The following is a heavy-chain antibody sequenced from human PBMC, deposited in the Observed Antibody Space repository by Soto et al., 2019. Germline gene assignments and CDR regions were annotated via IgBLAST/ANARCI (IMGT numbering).Heavy chain of an antibody. V-gene: IGHV3-23*01. CDR3: AKDALGYCISTSCLGPDY. CDR2: ISGSGGIT. Sequence: GGSLRLSCSASGFNFSNYAVTWVRQAAGQGLEWVSAISGSGGITYYADSVKGRFTISRDNSKNTLYLQMNSRRAEDTAVYYCAKDALGYCISTSCLGPDYWGQGTLVTVSS. D-gene: IGHD2-2*01. CDR1: GFNFSNYA. J-gene: IGHJ4*02.